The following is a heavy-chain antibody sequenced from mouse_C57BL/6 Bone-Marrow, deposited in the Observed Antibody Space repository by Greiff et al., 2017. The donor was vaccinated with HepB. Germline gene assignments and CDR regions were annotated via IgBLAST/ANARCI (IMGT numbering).Heavy chain of an antibody. CDR2: IDPSDSYT. CDR3: AICGRGGLDYGSLYAMDY. CDR1: GYTFTSYW. V-gene: IGHV1-59*01. Sequence: QVQLQQPGAELVRPGTSVKLSCKASGYTFTSYWMHWVKQRPGQGLEWIGVIDPSDSYTNYNQKFKGKATLTVDTSSSTAYMQLSSLTSEDSAVYYCAICGRGGLDYGSLYAMDYWGQGTSVTVSS. D-gene: IGHD1-1*01. J-gene: IGHJ4*01.